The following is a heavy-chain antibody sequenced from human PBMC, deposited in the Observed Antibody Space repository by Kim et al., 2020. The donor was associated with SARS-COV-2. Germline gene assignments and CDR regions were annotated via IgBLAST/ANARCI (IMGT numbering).Heavy chain of an antibody. J-gene: IGHJ5*02. CDR3: ARNPRDLGICSGGSCYSGNWFDP. D-gene: IGHD2-15*01. Sequence: SETLSLTCTVSGGSISSGGYYWSWIRQHPGKGLEWIGYIYYSGSTYYNPSLKSRVTISVDTSKNQFSLKLSSVTAADTAVYYCARNPRDLGICSGGSCYSGNWFDPWGQGTLVTVSS. V-gene: IGHV4-31*03. CDR2: IYYSGST. CDR1: GGSISSGGYY.